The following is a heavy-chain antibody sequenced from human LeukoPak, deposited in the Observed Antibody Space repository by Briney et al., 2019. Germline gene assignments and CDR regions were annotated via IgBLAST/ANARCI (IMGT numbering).Heavy chain of an antibody. CDR1: GFTFSSYA. J-gene: IGHJ1*01. D-gene: IGHD3-22*01. Sequence: PGGSLRLSCAASGFTFSSYAMSWVRQAPGRGLEWVSAISGSGGSTYYADSVKGRFTISRDNSKNTLYLQMNGLRAEDTAVYYCAKSTTMIVVVTATFQHWGQGTLVTVSS. V-gene: IGHV3-23*01. CDR3: AKSTTMIVVVTATFQH. CDR2: ISGSGGST.